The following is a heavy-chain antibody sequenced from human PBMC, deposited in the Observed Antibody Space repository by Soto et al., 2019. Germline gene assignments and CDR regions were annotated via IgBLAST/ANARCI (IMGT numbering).Heavy chain of an antibody. CDR3: ARFASSGWFFDY. D-gene: IGHD6-19*01. CDR1: GYSFTRYG. Sequence: ASVKVSCKASGYSFTRYGISWVRQAPGQGLEWMGWIIAYYGTTNYAQKLQGRVTMTTDTSTSTAYMELSSLRSEDTAVYYCARFASSGWFFDYWGQGTQVTVSS. CDR2: IIAYYGTT. V-gene: IGHV1-18*01. J-gene: IGHJ4*02.